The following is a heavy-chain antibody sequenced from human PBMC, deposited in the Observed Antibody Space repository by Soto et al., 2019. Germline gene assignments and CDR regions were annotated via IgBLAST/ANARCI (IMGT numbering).Heavy chain of an antibody. J-gene: IGHJ6*03. CDR2: ISSSSSTI. CDR1: GFTFSSYS. V-gene: IGHV3-48*01. Sequence: GGSLRLSCAASGFTFSSYSMNWVRQAPGKGLEWVSYISSSSSTIYYADSVKGRSTISRDNAKNSLYLQMNSLRAEDTAVYCCARTSSLSPYYHYMDVWGKGTTVTVSS. CDR3: ARTSSLSPYYHYMDV.